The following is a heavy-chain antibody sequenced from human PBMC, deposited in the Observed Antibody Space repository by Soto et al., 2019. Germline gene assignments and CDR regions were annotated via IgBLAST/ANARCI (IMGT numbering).Heavy chain of an antibody. CDR1: GYTFTSYG. V-gene: IGHV1-18*01. D-gene: IGHD3-10*01. CDR2: ISAYNGNT. CDR3: ARDRLWFGELLYIGGYYYYYGMDV. Sequence: QVQLVQSGAEVKKPGASVKVSCKASGYTFTSYGISWVRQAPGQGLEWMGWISAYNGNTNYAQKLQGRVTMTTDTSTSTAYMELRSLISDDTAVYYCARDRLWFGELLYIGGYYYYYGMDVWGQGTTVTVSS. J-gene: IGHJ6*02.